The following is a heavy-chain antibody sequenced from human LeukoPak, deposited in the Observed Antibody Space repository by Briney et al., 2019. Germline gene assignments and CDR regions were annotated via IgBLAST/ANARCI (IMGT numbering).Heavy chain of an antibody. CDR1: GFTFSSYA. V-gene: IGHV3-23*01. CDR3: AKGATYYYDSSGEGA. Sequence: GGSLRLSCAAPGFTFSSYAMSWVRQAPGKGLEWVSAISGSGGSTYYADSVKGRFTISRDNSKNTLYLQMNSLRAEDTAVYYCAKGATYYYDSSGEGAWGQGTLVTVSS. D-gene: IGHD3-22*01. CDR2: ISGSGGST. J-gene: IGHJ4*02.